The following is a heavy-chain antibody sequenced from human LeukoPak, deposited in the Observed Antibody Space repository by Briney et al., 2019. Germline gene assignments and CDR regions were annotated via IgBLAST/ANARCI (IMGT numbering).Heavy chain of an antibody. CDR3: ARYLLRYFDL. CDR1: GGSISSYY. Sequence: SETLSLTCTVSGGSISSYYWSWIRQPPGKGLEWIGYIYYSGSTNYNPSLKSRVTISVDTSKNQFSLKLSSVTAADTAVYYCARYLLRYFDLWGRGTLVTVSS. J-gene: IGHJ2*01. V-gene: IGHV4-59*08. CDR2: IYYSGST.